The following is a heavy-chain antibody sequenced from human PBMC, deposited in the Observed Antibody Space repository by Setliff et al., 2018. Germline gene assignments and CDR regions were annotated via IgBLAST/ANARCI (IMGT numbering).Heavy chain of an antibody. V-gene: IGHV4-39*01. Sequence: SETLSLTCTVSGGSISSGGYYWSWIRQHPGKGLEWIGTIYYSGSTYYNPSLKSRVTISVDTSKNQFSLKLTSVTAADTAVYYCARHASSGLQTFDFWGQGALVTVSS. CDR1: GGSISSGGYY. J-gene: IGHJ4*02. D-gene: IGHD6-13*01. CDR3: ARHASSGLQTFDF. CDR2: IYYSGST.